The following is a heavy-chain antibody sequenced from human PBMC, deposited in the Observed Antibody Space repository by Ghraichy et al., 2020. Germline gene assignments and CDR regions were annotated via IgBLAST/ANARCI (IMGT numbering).Heavy chain of an antibody. V-gene: IGHV3-15*01. Sequence: GGSLRLSCAASGFTFSNAWMSWVRQAPGKGLEWVGHIKSKTDGGTTDYAAPVKGRFTISRDDSKNTLDLQMNSLKAEDTAVYYCTTAALYSSSWYDYDYYMDVWGKGTTVTVSS. D-gene: IGHD6-13*01. J-gene: IGHJ6*03. CDR2: IKSKTDGGTT. CDR1: GFTFSNAW. CDR3: TTAALYSSSWYDYDYYMDV.